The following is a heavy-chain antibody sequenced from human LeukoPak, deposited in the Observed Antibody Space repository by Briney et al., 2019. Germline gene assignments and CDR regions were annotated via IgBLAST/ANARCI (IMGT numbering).Heavy chain of an antibody. Sequence: SETLSLTCTVSGGSISSSSYYWGWIRQPPGKGLEWIGSIYYSGSTYYNPSLKSRVTISVDTSKNQFSLKLSSVTAADTAVYYCARGPTLWLDPDYWGQGTLVTVSS. J-gene: IGHJ4*02. CDR1: GGSISSSSYY. CDR2: IYYSGST. CDR3: ARGPTLWLDPDY. V-gene: IGHV4-39*07. D-gene: IGHD6-19*01.